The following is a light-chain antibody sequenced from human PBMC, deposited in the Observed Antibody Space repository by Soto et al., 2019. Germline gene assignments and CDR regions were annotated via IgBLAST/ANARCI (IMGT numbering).Light chain of an antibody. Sequence: EIVLTQSPGTLSLSPGERATLSCRASQSVSSSYLAWYQQKPGQAPRLLIHGASSRATGIPDRFSGSGSGQDFTLTISRLEPEDFAVYYCQQYGSSPIPFGQGTRLEIK. CDR2: GAS. V-gene: IGKV3-20*01. CDR1: QSVSSSY. CDR3: QQYGSSPIP. J-gene: IGKJ5*01.